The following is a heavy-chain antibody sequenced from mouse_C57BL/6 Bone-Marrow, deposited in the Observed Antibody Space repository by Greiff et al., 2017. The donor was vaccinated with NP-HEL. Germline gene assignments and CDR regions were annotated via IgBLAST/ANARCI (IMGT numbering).Heavy chain of an antibody. Sequence: EVHLVESGGGLVKPGGSLKLSCAASGFTFSSYAMSWVRQTPEKRLEWVATISDGGSYTYYPDNVKGRFTISRDNAKNNLYLQMSHLKSEDTAMYYCARARTPAWFAYWGQGTLVTVSA. V-gene: IGHV5-4*01. CDR1: GFTFSSYA. CDR2: ISDGGSYT. CDR3: ARARTPAWFAY. J-gene: IGHJ3*01.